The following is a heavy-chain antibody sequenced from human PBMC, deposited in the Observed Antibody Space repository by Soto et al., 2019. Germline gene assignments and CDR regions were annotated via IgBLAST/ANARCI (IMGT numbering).Heavy chain of an antibody. D-gene: IGHD6-6*01. J-gene: IGHJ5*02. Sequence: SETLSLTCTVSGGSISSGGYYWSWIRQHPGKGLEWIGYIYYSVSTYFNPSLKSRLTISVDTSKNQFSLQLSSVTAADTAVYYCARAGHSSSSEGANWFDPWGQGTLVTVSS. CDR2: IYYSVST. V-gene: IGHV4-31*03. CDR3: ARAGHSSSSEGANWFDP. CDR1: GGSISSGGYY.